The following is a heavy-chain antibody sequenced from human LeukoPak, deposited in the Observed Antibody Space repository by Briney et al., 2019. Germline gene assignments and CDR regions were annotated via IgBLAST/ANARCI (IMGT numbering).Heavy chain of an antibody. CDR2: ISGSGGST. CDR3: AKEVLGAENY. D-gene: IGHD1-26*01. J-gene: IGHJ4*02. CDR1: GFTFSSYA. V-gene: IGHV3-23*01. Sequence: AGGSLRLSCAASGFTFSSYAMNWVRQAPGKGLEWVSGISGSGGSTYYADSVKGRFTISRDNSKNTLYLQMNSLRAEDTAVYYCAKEVLGAENYWGQGTLVTVSS.